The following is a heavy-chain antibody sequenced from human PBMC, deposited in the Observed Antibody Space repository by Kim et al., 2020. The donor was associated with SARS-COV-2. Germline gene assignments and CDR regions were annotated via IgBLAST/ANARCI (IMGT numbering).Heavy chain of an antibody. J-gene: IGHJ6*02. CDR3: ARDLMSVTRYHYYGMDV. CDR2: IRNKANSHIT. CDR1: GFIFSDFY. D-gene: IGHD2-2*01. V-gene: IGHV3-72*01. Sequence: GGSLRLSCTASGFIFSDFYMDWVRQAPGKGLEWVGRIRNKANSHITDYAASVRGRFTISRDDSKQSLYLQMNTLKPEDTAVYYCARDLMSVTRYHYYGMDVWGQGATVTVSS.